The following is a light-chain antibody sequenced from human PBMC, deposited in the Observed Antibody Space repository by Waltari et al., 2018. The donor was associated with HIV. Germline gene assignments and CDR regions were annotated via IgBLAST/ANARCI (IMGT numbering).Light chain of an antibody. CDR3: QVWDSSSDHPQVV. V-gene: IGLV3-21*02. CDR1: NIGSKS. CDR2: DDS. Sequence: SYVLTQPPSLSVAPGQTARITCAGNNIGSKSVHWYQQKPGQAPVLVVYDDSDRPSGIPGRFPGSNSGNTATLTITRGGAGDEADDYCQVWDSSSDHPQVVFGGETKLTVL. J-gene: IGLJ2*01.